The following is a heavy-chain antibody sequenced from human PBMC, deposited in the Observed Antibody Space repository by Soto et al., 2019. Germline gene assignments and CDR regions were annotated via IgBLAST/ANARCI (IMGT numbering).Heavy chain of an antibody. Sequence: SETLSLTCTVSGGSISSSPYYWGWIRQPPGRGLEWIGNIYYNGNTFYNPSLKSRVTISVDTSKNQFSLKLSSVTAADTAVYYCARHGPLSNNWNQLDYWGQGTLVT. V-gene: IGHV4-39*01. CDR1: GGSISSSPYY. CDR2: IYYNGNT. J-gene: IGHJ4*02. CDR3: ARHGPLSNNWNQLDY. D-gene: IGHD1-1*01.